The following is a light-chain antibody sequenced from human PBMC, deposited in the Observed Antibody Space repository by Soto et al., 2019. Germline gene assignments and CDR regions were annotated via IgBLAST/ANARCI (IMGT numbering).Light chain of an antibody. Sequence: QSVMTHPPSASVSPGQSVTVSCAGTSSDVGAYSSVAWYQQHPGKAPKLIIYEVTKRPSGIPDRFSGARSGNTAFLTVSGLHADDEADYYCSANAGNNKYVFGTGTQLTVL. J-gene: IGLJ6*01. CDR2: EVT. CDR1: SSDVGAYSS. CDR3: SANAGNNKYV. V-gene: IGLV2-8*01.